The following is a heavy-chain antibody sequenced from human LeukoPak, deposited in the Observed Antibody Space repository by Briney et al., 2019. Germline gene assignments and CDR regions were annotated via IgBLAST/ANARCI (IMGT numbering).Heavy chain of an antibody. CDR3: AREPNPYCSSTSCYRNWFDP. Sequence: ASVKVSCKASGYTFTCYGISWVRQAPGQGLEWMGWISAYNGNTNYAQKLQGRVTMTTDTSTSTAYMELRSLRSDDTAVYYCAREPNPYCSSTSCYRNWFDPWGQGTLVTVSS. V-gene: IGHV1-18*01. CDR1: GYTFTCYG. D-gene: IGHD2-2*01. J-gene: IGHJ5*02. CDR2: ISAYNGNT.